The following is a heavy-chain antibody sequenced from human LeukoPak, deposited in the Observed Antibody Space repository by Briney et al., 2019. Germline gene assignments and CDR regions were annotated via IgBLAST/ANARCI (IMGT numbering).Heavy chain of an antibody. J-gene: IGHJ4*02. D-gene: IGHD3-22*01. CDR1: GFTFSSYS. CDR3: ASNYDSSNYYGFDY. Sequence: GESLKISCAASGFTFSSYSMNWVRQAPGKGLEWVSSISSSSSYIYYADSVKGRFTISRDNAKNLLYMQMNSLRAEDTAVYYCASNYDSSNYYGFDYWGQGTLVTVSS. CDR2: ISSSSSYI. V-gene: IGHV3-21*01.